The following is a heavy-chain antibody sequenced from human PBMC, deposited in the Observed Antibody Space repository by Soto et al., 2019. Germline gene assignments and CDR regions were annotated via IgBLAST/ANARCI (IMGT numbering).Heavy chain of an antibody. D-gene: IGHD2-2*01. CDR3: GRARWVSVGGNY. CDR2: IKQDGSEK. CDR1: GFTFSTYW. J-gene: IGHJ4*02. Sequence: EVQLVESGGGLVQPGVSLRLSCAASGFTFSTYWMTWVRQAPGKGLEWVANIKQDGSEKYYVDSVKGRFIISRDNAKNSVYLQLNSLRAEDTAMYYCGRARWVSVGGNYWGQGTLVTVSS. V-gene: IGHV3-7*05.